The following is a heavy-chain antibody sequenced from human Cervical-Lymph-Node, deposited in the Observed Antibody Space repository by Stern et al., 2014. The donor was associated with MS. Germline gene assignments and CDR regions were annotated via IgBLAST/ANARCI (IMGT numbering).Heavy chain of an antibody. CDR2: ITWDSVTI. CDR1: GFNFDDYA. CDR3: AKGSSGSYIRGRLGYLES. J-gene: IGHJ4*02. Sequence: EVQLVESGGGLVQPGGSLRLSCDASGFNFDDYAMHWVRQAPGKGLERVSSITWDSVTIHYADSVKGRFTISRGTAKIFLQMNSLRPDDTAFYYCAKGSSGSYIRGRLGYLESWGQGTLVTVSS. D-gene: IGHD1-26*01. V-gene: IGHV3-9*01.